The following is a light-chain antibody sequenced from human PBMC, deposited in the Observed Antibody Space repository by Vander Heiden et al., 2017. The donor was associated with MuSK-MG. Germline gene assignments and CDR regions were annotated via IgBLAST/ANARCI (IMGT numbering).Light chain of an antibody. CDR2: MAS. CDR1: QSLLHVSGYNS. V-gene: IGKV2-28*01. Sequence: IVLTQSPLSLPVTPGEPASISCRSSQSLLHVSGYNSLDWYVQKPGQSPQLLIYMASNRAYGVPDRFSDSGSGTDFTLEISRVEAEDVGVYYCRQDLQCRTFSQGTQVEIK. CDR3: RQDLQCRT. J-gene: IGKJ1*01.